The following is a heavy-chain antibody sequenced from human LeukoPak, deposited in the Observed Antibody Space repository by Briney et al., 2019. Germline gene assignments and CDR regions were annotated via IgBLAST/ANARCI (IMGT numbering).Heavy chain of an antibody. Sequence: SETLSLTCTVSGGSIGSSSFYWGWIRQPPGKGLEWIGSIFYSGNTYYNPSLKSRVTISVDTSKNQLSLKLSSVTAADTAVYYCARLPMVRGVISWFDPWGQGTLVTVSS. CDR2: IFYSGNT. D-gene: IGHD3-10*01. J-gene: IGHJ5*02. CDR1: GGSIGSSSFY. CDR3: ARLPMVRGVISWFDP. V-gene: IGHV4-39*01.